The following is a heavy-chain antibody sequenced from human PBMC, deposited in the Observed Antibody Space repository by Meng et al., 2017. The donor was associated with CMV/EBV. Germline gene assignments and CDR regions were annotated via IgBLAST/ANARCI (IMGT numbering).Heavy chain of an antibody. CDR2: IKQDGSEK. CDR3: AGGQWELLVDY. CDR1: GFTFSSYW. V-gene: IGHV3-7*04. Sequence: GGSLRLSCAASGFTFSSYWMSWVRQAPGKGLEWVANIKQDGSEKYYVDSVKGRFTISRDNAKNSLYLQMNSLRAEDTAVYYCAGGQWELLVDYWGQGTLVTVSS. D-gene: IGHD1-26*01. J-gene: IGHJ4*02.